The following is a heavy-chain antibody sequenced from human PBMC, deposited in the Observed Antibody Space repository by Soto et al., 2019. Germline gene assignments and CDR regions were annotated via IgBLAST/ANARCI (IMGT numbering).Heavy chain of an antibody. CDR1: GGSISGSY. V-gene: IGHV4-59*01. J-gene: IGHJ4*02. CDR3: ARSVAVPGAHIDY. D-gene: IGHD6-19*01. Sequence: SETLSLTCSASGGSISGSYWSWIRPSPGKGLEWLGYVYYTGRTNYSPSLWSRVSISVDTSKNEFSLRLSSVTAADTAVYFCARSVAVPGAHIDYWGQGTQVTVS. CDR2: VYYTGRT.